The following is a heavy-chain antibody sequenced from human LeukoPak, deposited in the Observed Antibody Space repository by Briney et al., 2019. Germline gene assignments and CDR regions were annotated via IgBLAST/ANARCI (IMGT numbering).Heavy chain of an antibody. D-gene: IGHD3-22*01. V-gene: IGHV3-53*01. CDR2: IYSGGDT. CDR3: ARVHYDSSLLAFDI. Sequence: GGSLRLSCAASGFTVSSNYMSWVRQAPGKELEWVSVIYSGGDTYYADSVKGRFTISRDNSKNTLYLQMNSLRAEDTAVYYCARVHYDSSLLAFDIWGQGTMVTVSS. J-gene: IGHJ3*02. CDR1: GFTVSSNY.